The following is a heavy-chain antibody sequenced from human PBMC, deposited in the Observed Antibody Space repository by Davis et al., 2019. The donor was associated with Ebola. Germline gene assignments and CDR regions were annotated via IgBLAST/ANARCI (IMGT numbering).Heavy chain of an antibody. V-gene: IGHV1-2*04. CDR3: AIGYCSGGSSCGMDV. J-gene: IGHJ6*02. CDR1: GYTFTSYY. Sequence: AASVKVSCKASGYTFTSYYMHWVRQAPGQGLEWMGWINPNSGGTNYAQKFQGWVTMTRDTSISTAYMELSRLRSDDTAVYYCAIGYCSGGSSCGMDVWGQGTTVTVSS. D-gene: IGHD2-15*01. CDR2: INPNSGGT.